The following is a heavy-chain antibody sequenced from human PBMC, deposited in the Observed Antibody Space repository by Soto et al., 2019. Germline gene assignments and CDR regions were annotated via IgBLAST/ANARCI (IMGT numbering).Heavy chain of an antibody. CDR2: IYYSGST. V-gene: IGHV4-59*01. D-gene: IGHD4-4*01. CDR3: ARAKSNYQTFDH. Sequence: SETLSLTCTVSGDSMSSYYWSWIRQPPGKGLEWIGYIYYSGSTTYNPSLRSRVTMSVDTSKNQFSLRLSSVTAADTAVYYCARAKSNYQTFDHWGQGSQVTVAS. CDR1: GDSMSSYY. J-gene: IGHJ4*02.